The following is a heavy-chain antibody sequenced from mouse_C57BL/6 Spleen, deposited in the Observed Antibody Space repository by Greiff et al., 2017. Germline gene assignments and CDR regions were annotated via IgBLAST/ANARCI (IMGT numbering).Heavy chain of an antibody. J-gene: IGHJ1*03. CDR1: GFTFSDYG. CDR2: ISSGSSTI. V-gene: IGHV5-17*01. Sequence: EVQGVESGGGLVKPGGSLKLSCAASGFTFSDYGMHWVRQAPEKGLEWVAYISSGSSTIYYADTVKGRFTISRDNATNTLFLQMTSLRSEDTAMYYCARRPYGTYWYFDVWGTGTTVTVSS. CDR3: ARRPYGTYWYFDV. D-gene: IGHD1-1*01.